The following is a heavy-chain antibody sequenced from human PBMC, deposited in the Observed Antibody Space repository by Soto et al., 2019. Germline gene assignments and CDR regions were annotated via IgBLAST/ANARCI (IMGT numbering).Heavy chain of an antibody. Sequence: PSETLSLTCAVSGDSISSGYYWAWIRQPPGKGQEWIGSIYHSGTTYYNPSLESRVTSSVDTSKNQFSLKLSSVTAADSAVYYFARTDTVGYYPYCGQGTLVTVPS. D-gene: IGHD3-3*01. V-gene: IGHV4-38-2*01. CDR1: GDSISSGYY. CDR3: ARTDTVGYYPY. J-gene: IGHJ4*02. CDR2: IYHSGTT.